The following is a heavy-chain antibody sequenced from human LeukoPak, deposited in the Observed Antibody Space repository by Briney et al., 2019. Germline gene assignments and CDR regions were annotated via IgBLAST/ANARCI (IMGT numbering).Heavy chain of an antibody. Sequence: SETLSLTCTVSGYSISSGYYWGWIRQPAGKGLEWIGRIFTSGSTTYNPSLKSRITISLDTSKNQFSLRLTSVTAADTAVYYCARSGTGLLRYYFDYWGQGTLITASS. CDR1: GYSISSGYY. V-gene: IGHV4-61*02. D-gene: IGHD3-22*01. J-gene: IGHJ4*02. CDR2: IFTSGST. CDR3: ARSGTGLLRYYFDY.